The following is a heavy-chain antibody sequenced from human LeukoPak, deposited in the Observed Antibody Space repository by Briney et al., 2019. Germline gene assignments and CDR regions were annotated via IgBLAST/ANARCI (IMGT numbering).Heavy chain of an antibody. CDR2: FHNSGTS. Sequence: PSETLSLTCTVSDDSISDYYRGWIRQPPGKGLEWIGYFHNSGTSTYNPSLKSRVTISADTSKNQFSLKLNSLTTADTALYYCARVWPRGIAVAGKEIDAFDIWGQGTMVTVSS. J-gene: IGHJ3*02. V-gene: IGHV4-59*01. CDR3: ARVWPRGIAVAGKEIDAFDI. CDR1: DDSISDYY. D-gene: IGHD6-19*01.